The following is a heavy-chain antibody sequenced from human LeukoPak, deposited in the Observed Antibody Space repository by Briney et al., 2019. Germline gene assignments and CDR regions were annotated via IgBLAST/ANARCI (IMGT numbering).Heavy chain of an antibody. D-gene: IGHD2-2*01. CDR3: ARRQLPNWFDP. CDR1: GGSISSYY. V-gene: IGHV4-4*09. J-gene: IGHJ5*02. CDR2: IYTSGST. Sequence: SETLSLTCTVSGGSISSYYWSWIRQPPGKGLEWIGYIYTSGSTNYSPSLKSRVTISVDTSKNQFSLKLSSVTAADTAVYYCARRQLPNWFDPWGQGTLVTVSS.